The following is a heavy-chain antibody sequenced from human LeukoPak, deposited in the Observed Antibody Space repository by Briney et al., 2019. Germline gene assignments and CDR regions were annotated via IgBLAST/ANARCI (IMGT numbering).Heavy chain of an antibody. Sequence: PSETLPLTCTVSGASISSYYWSWIRQPPGKGLEWIGYIYYSGSTNYNPSLKSRITISVATSKNQFSLNLSSVTAADTAVYYCARLYSSSLGRVFDYWGQGTLVTVSS. V-gene: IGHV4-59*01. J-gene: IGHJ4*02. CDR2: IYYSGST. CDR3: ARLYSSSLGRVFDY. CDR1: GASISSYY. D-gene: IGHD6-13*01.